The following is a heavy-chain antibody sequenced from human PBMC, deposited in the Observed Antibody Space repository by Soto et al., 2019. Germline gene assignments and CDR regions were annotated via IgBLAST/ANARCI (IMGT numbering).Heavy chain of an antibody. CDR1: GFTFSSFG. V-gene: IGHV3-23*01. Sequence: GGSLRLSCATSGFTFSSFGMTWVRQAPGKGPEWVAAISGNGASTYYADSVKGRFTISRDNSKKTLSLQMNSLGAEDTAIYYCAKEDGVVAGYYYHGMDVWGQGTTVTVSS. J-gene: IGHJ6*02. CDR3: AKEDGVVAGYYYHGMDV. D-gene: IGHD6-19*01. CDR2: ISGNGAST.